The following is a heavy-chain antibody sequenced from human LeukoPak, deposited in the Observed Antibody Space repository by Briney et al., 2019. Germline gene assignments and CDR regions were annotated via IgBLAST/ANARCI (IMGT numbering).Heavy chain of an antibody. D-gene: IGHD2-2*01. Sequence: ASVKVSCKASGYTFTTYGISWVRQAPGQGPEWMEWISTYNGDTNYAQKFQGRVTKTADTSTSTTYMELRSLRSDDTAVFYCALIPYCTTATCYYFDFWGQGTLVTVSS. CDR1: GYTFTTYG. J-gene: IGHJ4*02. V-gene: IGHV1-18*01. CDR3: ALIPYCTTATCYYFDF. CDR2: ISTYNGDT.